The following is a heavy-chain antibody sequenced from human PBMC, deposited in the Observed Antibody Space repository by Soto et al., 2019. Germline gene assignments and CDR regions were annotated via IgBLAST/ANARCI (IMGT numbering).Heavy chain of an antibody. Sequence: SLRLSCAASGFTFSSYGMHWVRQAPGKGLEWVAVIWYDGSNKYYADSVKGRFTISRDNSKNTLYLQMNSLRAEDTAVYYCARVGGGIAAAPTNYWGQGTLVTVSS. V-gene: IGHV3-33*01. CDR1: GFTFSSYG. CDR2: IWYDGSNK. J-gene: IGHJ4*02. CDR3: ARVGGGIAAAPTNY. D-gene: IGHD6-13*01.